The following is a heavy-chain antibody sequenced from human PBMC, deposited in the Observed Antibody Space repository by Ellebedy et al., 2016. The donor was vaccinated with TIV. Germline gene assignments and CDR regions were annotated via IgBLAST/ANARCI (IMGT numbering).Heavy chain of an antibody. CDR2: IWYDGSNK. D-gene: IGHD5-12*01. CDR1: GFIFSNYG. V-gene: IGHV3-33*01. CDR3: VRAPRGQYYFDY. Sequence: GESLKISXAASGFIFSNYGMHWVRQAPGKGLEWAAVIWYDGSNKYYADSVKGRFTISRDNSKNTLYLEMNSLRAEDTAVYYCVRAPRGQYYFDYWGQGTLVTVSS. J-gene: IGHJ4*02.